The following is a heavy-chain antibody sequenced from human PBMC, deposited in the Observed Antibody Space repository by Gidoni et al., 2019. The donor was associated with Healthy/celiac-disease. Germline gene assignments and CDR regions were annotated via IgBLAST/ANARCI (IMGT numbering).Heavy chain of an antibody. D-gene: IGHD6-19*01. Sequence: QVQLVQSGAEVKKPGSSVKVSCKASGGTFSSYAISWVRQAPGQGLEWMGGIIPIFGTANYAQKFQGRVTITADESTSTAYMELSSLRSEDTAVYYCARDLGYSSGWRRDQYFDLWGRGTLVTVSS. V-gene: IGHV1-69*01. CDR3: ARDLGYSSGWRRDQYFDL. CDR1: GGTFSSYA. CDR2: IIPIFGTA. J-gene: IGHJ2*01.